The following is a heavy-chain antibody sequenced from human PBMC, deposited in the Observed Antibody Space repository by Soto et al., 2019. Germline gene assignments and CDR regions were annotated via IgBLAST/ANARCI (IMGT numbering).Heavy chain of an antibody. CDR3: AKEPDIVVVPAATGVDY. J-gene: IGHJ4*02. Sequence: LRLSCAASGFTFSSYSMSWVRQAPWKGLEWVSAISGSGGSTYYADSVKGRFTISRDNSKNTLYLQMNSLRAEDTAVYYCAKEPDIVVVPAATGVDYWGQGTLVTVS. CDR1: GFTFSSYS. D-gene: IGHD2-2*01. V-gene: IGHV3-23*01. CDR2: ISGSGGST.